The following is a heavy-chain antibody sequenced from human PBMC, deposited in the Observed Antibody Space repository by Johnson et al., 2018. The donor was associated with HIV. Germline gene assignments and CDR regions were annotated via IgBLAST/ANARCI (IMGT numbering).Heavy chain of an antibody. V-gene: IGHV3-66*01. Sequence: VQLVESGGGLVQPGGSLRLSCAASGFTVSSNYMSWVRQAPGKGLEWVSVIYSGGSTYYADSVKGRFTISRDNSKNTLYLQMNSLRAEDTAVYYCAREWTYYYDRGGAFDIWGQGTMVTVSS. J-gene: IGHJ3*02. CDR1: GFTVSSNY. D-gene: IGHD3-22*01. CDR2: IYSGGST. CDR3: AREWTYYYDRGGAFDI.